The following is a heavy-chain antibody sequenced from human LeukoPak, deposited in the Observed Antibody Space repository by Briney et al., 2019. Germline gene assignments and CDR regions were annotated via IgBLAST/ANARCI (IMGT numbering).Heavy chain of an antibody. J-gene: IGHJ6*03. Sequence: ASVKVSCKASGYTFNSYGLTWVRQAPGQGLEWMGWISAYNGYTKYAQKVKGRVTTTTDTSTSTAYMELRSLRSDDTAVYYCARGTRGYSYGDYFHYMDVWGKGTTVTVSS. CDR3: ARGTRGYSYGDYFHYMDV. CDR1: GYTFNSYG. CDR2: ISAYNGYT. V-gene: IGHV1-18*01. D-gene: IGHD5-18*01.